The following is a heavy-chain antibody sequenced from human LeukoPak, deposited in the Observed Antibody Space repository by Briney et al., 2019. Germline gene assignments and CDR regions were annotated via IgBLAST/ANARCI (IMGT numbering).Heavy chain of an antibody. Sequence: GGSLRLSCGVSGFPFSLYGMSWFRQAPGKGLEWVSSLIGRGDKPDYAPSVKGRFTISRDNPRNILYLQMNNLRIEDTAVYFCAKHPWEDDAGYLYWGQGTLATVAS. V-gene: IGHV3-23*01. CDR1: GFPFSLYG. D-gene: IGHD1-26*01. CDR3: AKHPWEDDAGYLY. CDR2: LIGRGDKP. J-gene: IGHJ4*02.